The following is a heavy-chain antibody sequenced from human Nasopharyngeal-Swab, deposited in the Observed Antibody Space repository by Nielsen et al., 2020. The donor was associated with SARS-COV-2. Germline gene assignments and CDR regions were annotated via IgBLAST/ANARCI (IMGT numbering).Heavy chain of an antibody. J-gene: IGHJ4*02. V-gene: IGHV3-13*01. CDR1: GFTFSSYD. D-gene: IGHD5-18*01. CDR3: AKEGHSYGSDVIDY. CDR2: IGTAGDT. Sequence: GESLKISCAASGFTFSSYDMHWVRQATGKGLEWVSAIGTAGDTYYADSVKGRFTISRDNSENTLFLQINSLRADDTAVYYCAKEGHSYGSDVIDYWGQGTLVTVSS.